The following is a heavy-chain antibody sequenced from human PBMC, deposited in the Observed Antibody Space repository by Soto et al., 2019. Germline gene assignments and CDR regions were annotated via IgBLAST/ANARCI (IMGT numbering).Heavy chain of an antibody. D-gene: IGHD3-9*01. CDR1: GFTFSNYG. J-gene: IGHJ6*03. Sequence: QVQLVESGGGVVQPGGSLKLSCAASGFTFSNYGLHWVRQAPGKGLEWVAVIWYHGSNKYYTASVKGRFTISRDNSKNTLFLQMHSLRASDTAVYYCARAPYYDILTGYPYYYYYMDVWGRGTTVTVSS. CDR3: ARAPYYDILTGYPYYYYYMDV. V-gene: IGHV3-33*01. CDR2: IWYHGSNK.